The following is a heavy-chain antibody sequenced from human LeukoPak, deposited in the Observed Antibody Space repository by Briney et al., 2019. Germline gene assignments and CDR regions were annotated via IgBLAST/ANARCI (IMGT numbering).Heavy chain of an antibody. CDR2: IYYSGST. CDR1: GVSINNPNYC. J-gene: IGHJ4*02. D-gene: IGHD6-13*01. V-gene: IGHV4-31*03. CDR3: VRYMQQQLGFDY. Sequence: SETLSLTCTVSGVSINNPNYCWSWIRQHPGKGLEWIGYIYYSGSTYYNPSLKSRVTISVDTSKNQFSLKLSSVTAADTAVYYCVRYMQQQLGFDYWSQGTLVTVSS.